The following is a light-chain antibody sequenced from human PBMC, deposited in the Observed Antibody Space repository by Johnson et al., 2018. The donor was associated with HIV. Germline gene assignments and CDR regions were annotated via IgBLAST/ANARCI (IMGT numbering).Light chain of an antibody. CDR1: NSNIGNNY. CDR2: DNN. CDR3: GTWDSYLTAGV. J-gene: IGLJ1*01. Sequence: QSVLTQPPSVSAAPGQKVTISCSGSNSNIGNNYVSWYQQVPGTAPKLLIYDNNKRPSGIPDRFSGSKSGTSATLGITGLQTGDEADYYCGTWDSYLTAGVFGSGTNVTVL. V-gene: IGLV1-51*01.